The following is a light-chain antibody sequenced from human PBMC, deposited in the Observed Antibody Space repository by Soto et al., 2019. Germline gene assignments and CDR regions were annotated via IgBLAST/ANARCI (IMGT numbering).Light chain of an antibody. CDR3: QQYFSYPYT. V-gene: IGKV1-8*01. J-gene: IGKJ2*01. Sequence: ALRMTQSPSSFSASTGDRVTITCRASQDISSYLAWYQQKVGKAPKLLIYAAATLQRGAPSRFSGSGSGTDFTLTISRLQSEDFATYYCQQYFSYPYTFGHGTKLEI. CDR1: QDISSY. CDR2: AAA.